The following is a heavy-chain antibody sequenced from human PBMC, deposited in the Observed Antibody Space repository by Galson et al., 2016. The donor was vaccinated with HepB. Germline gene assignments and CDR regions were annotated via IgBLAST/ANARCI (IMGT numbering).Heavy chain of an antibody. J-gene: IGHJ4*02. Sequence: SETLSLTCTVSGGSIRSNTLYWGWIRQPPGKGLEWIGSVSYSGRALYKPSLKSRVTISVDTSNNQFSLRLSTVTAAGTAVYYCAPYSTTSGRFEYWGQGTPVTVSS. D-gene: IGHD2-2*01. CDR1: GGSIRSNTLY. CDR3: APYSTTSGRFEY. CDR2: VSYSGRA. V-gene: IGHV4-39*01.